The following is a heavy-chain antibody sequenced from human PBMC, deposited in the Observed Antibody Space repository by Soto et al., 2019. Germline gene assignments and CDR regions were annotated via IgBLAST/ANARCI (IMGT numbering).Heavy chain of an antibody. Sequence: QVQLQVSGPGLVKPSATLSLSCTVSTGSSDSFYWSWIRQPPGKGLEWIGYFFYTGSTNYNPSLKGRVSISLDMSSSQSSLSLTSVTAADTAMYFCARSRDGYNLNPIDQWGQGLLVTVSS. CDR2: FFYTGST. CDR1: TGSSDSFY. J-gene: IGHJ4*02. D-gene: IGHD5-12*01. CDR3: ARSRDGYNLNPIDQ. V-gene: IGHV4-59*01.